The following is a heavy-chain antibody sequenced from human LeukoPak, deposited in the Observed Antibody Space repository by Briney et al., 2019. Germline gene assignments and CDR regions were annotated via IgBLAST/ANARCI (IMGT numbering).Heavy chain of an antibody. CDR3: ARHGLYDSSDFWTFQH. CDR2: ISSSSDYK. Sequence: GGSLRLSCAASGFTVSSNYMSWIRQAPGKGLEWVSYISSSSDYKNYADSVQGRFTISRDNAKSSLYLQMNGLSAVDTAVYYCARHGLYDSSDFWTFQHWGQGTLVTVSS. CDR1: GFTVSSNY. V-gene: IGHV3-11*06. D-gene: IGHD3-22*01. J-gene: IGHJ1*01.